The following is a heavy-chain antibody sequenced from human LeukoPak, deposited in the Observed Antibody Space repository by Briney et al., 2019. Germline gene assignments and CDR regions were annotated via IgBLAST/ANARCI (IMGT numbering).Heavy chain of an antibody. CDR1: GFTFSSDR. CDR3: ARVLSGHCTGGTCYSFDY. D-gene: IGHD2-15*01. J-gene: IGHJ4*02. CDR2: ISGSSTYI. V-gene: IGHV3-21*01. Sequence: GGSLRLSCAASGFTFSSDRMNGVRQAPGKGPEWVSSISGSSTYIYYADSVRGRFTISRDNAKNSLYLQMSSLRAEDTAVYYCARVLSGHCTGGTCYSFDYWGRGILVTVSS.